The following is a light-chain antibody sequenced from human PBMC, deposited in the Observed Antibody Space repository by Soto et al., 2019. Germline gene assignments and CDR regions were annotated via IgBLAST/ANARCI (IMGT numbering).Light chain of an antibody. CDR1: TGAVTSVSY. CDR3: LLYFGNAQV. Sequence: QAVVTQEPSLTVSPGGTVTLTCASSTGAVTSVSYPNWVQQKPGQAPRSLIYSTSNSHSWTPDRFSGSLLGGEAALTLSGVQPEDEAEYYCLLYFGNAQVFGGGTKLTVL. J-gene: IGLJ3*02. V-gene: IGLV7-43*01. CDR2: STS.